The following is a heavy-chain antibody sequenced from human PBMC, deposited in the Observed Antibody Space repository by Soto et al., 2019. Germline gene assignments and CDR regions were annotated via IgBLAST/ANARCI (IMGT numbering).Heavy chain of an antibody. D-gene: IGHD3-10*01. CDR2: VHSDGTTT. V-gene: IGHV3-74*01. Sequence: EVQLVEYVGDLVQPGESLRLSCADSGFTVDYYWMHCVLQAPGKGLVWVSRVHSDGTTTTYADSVKGRFTISRDNAMNTVSLQMSSLRAEDTAIYYCARGDRGGFDLWGHGTVVTVSS. CDR3: ARGDRGGFDL. J-gene: IGHJ3*01. CDR1: GFTVDYYW.